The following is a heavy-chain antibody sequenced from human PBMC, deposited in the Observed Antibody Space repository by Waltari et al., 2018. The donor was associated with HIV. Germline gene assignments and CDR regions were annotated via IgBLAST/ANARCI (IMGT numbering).Heavy chain of an antibody. J-gene: IGHJ6*02. Sequence: EVQLVESGGGLVQPGRYLRLSCAASGFTFEYYDMHWVRHVPGKGLEWVSGSTWNSGRTGYADSVKGRFIISRDNAKNSLYLQMNSLRVEDTALYYCAKSDIDYGMDVWGQGTTVTVSS. CDR2: STWNSGRT. D-gene: IGHD2-15*01. CDR1: GFTFEYYD. V-gene: IGHV3-9*01. CDR3: AKSDIDYGMDV.